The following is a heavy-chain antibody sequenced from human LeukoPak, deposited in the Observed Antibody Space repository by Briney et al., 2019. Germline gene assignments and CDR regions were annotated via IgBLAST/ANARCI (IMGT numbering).Heavy chain of an antibody. V-gene: IGHV4-39*01. Sequence: PSETLSLTCTVSGGSTSSSSYYWGWIRQPPGKGPEWIGNIYYTGRTYYNPSLKSRVTISVDTSKNQFSLKLSSVSAADTAVYYCARLYYYDSSGPPLWGQGTLVTVSS. CDR2: IYYTGRT. CDR3: ARLYYYDSSGPPL. D-gene: IGHD3-22*01. CDR1: GGSTSSSSYY. J-gene: IGHJ4*02.